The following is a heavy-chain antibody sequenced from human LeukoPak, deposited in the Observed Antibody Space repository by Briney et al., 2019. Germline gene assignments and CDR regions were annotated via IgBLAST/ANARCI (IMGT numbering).Heavy chain of an antibody. CDR1: GASVSSASY. V-gene: IGHV4-61*01. Sequence: RPSETLSLTCTVSGASVSSASYWTWIRQPPGKGVEWIAHIYNGVNTNYNPSLKSRVTISVDKSKNQFSLKLSSVTAADTAVYYCARDEDSSGPTIDYWGQGTLVTVSS. CDR3: ARDEDSSGPTIDY. J-gene: IGHJ4*02. D-gene: IGHD6-19*01. CDR2: IYNGVNT.